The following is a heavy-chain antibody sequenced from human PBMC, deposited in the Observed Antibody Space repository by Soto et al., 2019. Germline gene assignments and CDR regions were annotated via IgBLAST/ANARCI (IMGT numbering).Heavy chain of an antibody. V-gene: IGHV1-46*01. CDR1: GYTFTSYY. D-gene: IGHD2-2*01. CDR2: INPSGGST. CDR3: ARDLEDIVVVPAASGSGRYYYYGMDV. Sequence: ASVKVSCKASGYTFTSYYMHWVRQAPGQGLEWMGRINPSGGSTSYAQKFQGRVTMTRDTPTSTVYMELSSLRSEDTAVYYCARDLEDIVVVPAASGSGRYYYYGMDVWGQGTTVTVSS. J-gene: IGHJ6*02.